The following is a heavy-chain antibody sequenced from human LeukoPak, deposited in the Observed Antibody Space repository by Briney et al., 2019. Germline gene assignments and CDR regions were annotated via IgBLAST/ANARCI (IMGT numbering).Heavy chain of an antibody. J-gene: IGHJ4*02. CDR2: ISGSGGST. V-gene: IGHV3-23*01. D-gene: IGHD1-26*01. CDR3: AKPRSGSYDFDY. CDR1: GFTFSSYA. Sequence: GGSLRLSCAASGFTFSSYAMSWVRQAPGKGLEWVSAISGSGGSTYYADSVEGRFTISRDNSKNTLYLQMNSLRAEDTAVYYYAKPRSGSYDFDYWGQGTLVTVSS.